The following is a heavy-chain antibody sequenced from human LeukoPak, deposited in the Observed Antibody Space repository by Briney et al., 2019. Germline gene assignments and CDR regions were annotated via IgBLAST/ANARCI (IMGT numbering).Heavy chain of an antibody. CDR3: ATQFGLLESLPGDY. J-gene: IGHJ4*02. Sequence: ASVKVSCKASGYTFTGYYMHWVRQAPGQGLEWMGWINPNSGGTNYAQKFQGRVTMTRDTSISTAYMELSRLRSDDTAVYYCATQFGLLESLPGDYWGQGTLVTVSS. CDR1: GYTFTGYY. V-gene: IGHV1-2*02. D-gene: IGHD2-21*01. CDR2: INPNSGGT.